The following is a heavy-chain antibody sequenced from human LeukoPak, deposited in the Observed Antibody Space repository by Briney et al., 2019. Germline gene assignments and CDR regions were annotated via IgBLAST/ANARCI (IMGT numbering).Heavy chain of an antibody. Sequence: PGGSLRLSCAASGFTFSSYAMSWVPHAPGKGLEWVSAISGSGGSTYYAASVKGRFTISRDNSKNTLYLQMNSLRAEDTAVYYCAKVMGAVAGWYFDLWGRGTLVTVSS. CDR1: GFTFSSYA. CDR2: ISGSGGST. D-gene: IGHD6-19*01. V-gene: IGHV3-23*01. J-gene: IGHJ2*01. CDR3: AKVMGAVAGWYFDL.